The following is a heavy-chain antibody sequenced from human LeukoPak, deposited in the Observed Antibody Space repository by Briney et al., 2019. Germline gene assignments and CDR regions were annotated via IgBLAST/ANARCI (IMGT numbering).Heavy chain of an antibody. D-gene: IGHD2-15*01. Sequence: PSETLSLTCTVSGGSISSSSYYWGWIRQPPGKGLEWIGSIYYSGSTYYNPSLKSRVTISVDTSKNQFSLKLSSVTAADTAVYYCARHSRGCRYNWFDPWGQGTLVTVSS. J-gene: IGHJ5*02. CDR3: ARHSRGCRYNWFDP. V-gene: IGHV4-39*01. CDR2: IYYSGST. CDR1: GGSISSSSYY.